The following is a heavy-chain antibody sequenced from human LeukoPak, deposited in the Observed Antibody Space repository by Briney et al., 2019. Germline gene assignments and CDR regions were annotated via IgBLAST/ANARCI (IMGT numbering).Heavy chain of an antibody. V-gene: IGHV4-30-4*01. Sequence: SETLSLTCTVSGGSISSGDYYWSWIRQPPGKGLEWIGYIYYSGSTYYNPSLKSRVTISVDTSKNQFSLKLSSVTAADTAVYYCATTTTDLTFDYWGQGTPVTVSS. CDR2: IYYSGST. CDR3: ATTTTDLTFDY. D-gene: IGHD4-17*01. CDR1: GGSISSGDYY. J-gene: IGHJ4*02.